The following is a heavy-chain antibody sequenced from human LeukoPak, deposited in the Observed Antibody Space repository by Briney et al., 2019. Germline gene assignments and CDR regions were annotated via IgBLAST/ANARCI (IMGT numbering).Heavy chain of an antibody. V-gene: IGHV4-39*07. CDR3: ARENYDYVWGSQYYYMDV. J-gene: IGHJ6*03. Sequence: PSETLSLTCTVSGGSISSSSYYWGWIRQLPGKGLEWIGSIYYSGSTYYNPSLKSRVTISVDTSKNQFSLKLSSVTAADTAVYYCARENYDYVWGSQYYYMDVWGKGTTVTVSS. D-gene: IGHD3-16*01. CDR2: IYYSGST. CDR1: GGSISSSSYY.